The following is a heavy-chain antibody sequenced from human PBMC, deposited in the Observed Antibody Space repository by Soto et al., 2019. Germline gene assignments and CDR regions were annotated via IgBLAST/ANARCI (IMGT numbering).Heavy chain of an antibody. CDR2: INPSGCST. D-gene: IGHD4-17*01. V-gene: IGHV1-46*01. CDR3: ASSVRGCDYNRRIVNGGFQL. Sequence: QVQLVQSGAEVKKPGASVKVSCKASGYTFTSYYMHWVRQAPGQGLEWMGIINPSGCSTSYAQKFQGRVTMTSDTSTSTVYKELSSLRSADTAVYYCASSVRGCDYNRRIVNGGFQLCGQGTLVAVSS. J-gene: IGHJ1*01. CDR1: GYTFTSYY.